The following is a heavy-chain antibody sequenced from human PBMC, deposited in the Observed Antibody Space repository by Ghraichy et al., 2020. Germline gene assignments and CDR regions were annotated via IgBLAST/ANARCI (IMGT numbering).Heavy chain of an antibody. CDR2: IKQDGSDK. Sequence: GESLNISCAASGFTFSNYYVTWVRQAPGKGLEWVANIKQDGSDKFYVDSVKGRFTISRDNAKNSLYLQMHSLRAEDSGVYYCARGDSLGLGRGGSAFDTWGQGTGVT. J-gene: IGHJ3*02. CDR3: ARGDSLGLGRGGSAFDT. CDR1: GFTFSNYY. V-gene: IGHV3-7*03. D-gene: IGHD3-10*01.